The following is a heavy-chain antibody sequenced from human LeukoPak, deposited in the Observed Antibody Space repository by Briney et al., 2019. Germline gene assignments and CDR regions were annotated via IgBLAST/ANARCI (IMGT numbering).Heavy chain of an antibody. V-gene: IGHV4-39*07. J-gene: IGHJ4*02. Sequence: SETLSLTCTVSGGSISSSSYYWGWIRQPPGKGLEWIGSIYYSGSTYYNPSLKSRVTISVDTSKNQFSLKLSSVTAADTAVYYCAKGGRLRWPIWGWGQGTLVTVSS. CDR3: AKGGRLRWPIWG. CDR2: IYYSGST. CDR1: GGSISSSSYY. D-gene: IGHD4-23*01.